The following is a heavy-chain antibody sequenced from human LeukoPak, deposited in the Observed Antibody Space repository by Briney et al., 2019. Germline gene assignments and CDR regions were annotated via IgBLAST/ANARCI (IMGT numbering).Heavy chain of an antibody. CDR3: AKSRDGYILDAFDI. Sequence: GGSLRLSCAASGFTFSSNYMSWVRQAPGKGLEGVSVIYSGGSTYYSDSVKGRFTISRHSSKNTLYLQMNSLRAEDTAVYYCAKSRDGYILDAFDIWGQGTMVTVSS. J-gene: IGHJ3*02. D-gene: IGHD5-12*01. CDR2: IYSGGST. CDR1: GFTFSSNY. V-gene: IGHV3-53*04.